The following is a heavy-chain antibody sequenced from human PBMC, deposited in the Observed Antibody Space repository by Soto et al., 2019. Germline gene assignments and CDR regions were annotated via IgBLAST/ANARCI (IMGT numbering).Heavy chain of an antibody. CDR2: TFPMFGKA. D-gene: IGHD6-13*01. V-gene: IGHV1-69*06. CDR3: ATVDISTWIDGMDV. CDR1: GGTFSSYA. J-gene: IGHJ6*02. Sequence: SVKVSCKASGGTFSSYAISWVRQAPGQGLEWMGGTFPMFGKANYAQKFQGRVTISADKSTSTAYMELSGLRSEDTAVYYCATVDISTWIDGMDVWGQGTTVTVSS.